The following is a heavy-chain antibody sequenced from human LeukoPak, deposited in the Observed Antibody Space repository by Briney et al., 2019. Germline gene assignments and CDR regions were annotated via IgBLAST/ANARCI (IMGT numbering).Heavy chain of an antibody. CDR3: AKFLKTITMVRGGKVGYYYMDV. Sequence: PGGSLRLSCAASGFTFSSYAMSWVRQAPGKGLEWASGISDSGTSTYYADSGKGRFTISRDNSKNTLYLQMNSLRVEDTAVFYCAKFLKTITMVRGGKVGYYYMDVWGKGTTVTVSS. CDR2: ISDSGTST. V-gene: IGHV3-23*01. J-gene: IGHJ6*03. D-gene: IGHD3-10*01. CDR1: GFTFSSYA.